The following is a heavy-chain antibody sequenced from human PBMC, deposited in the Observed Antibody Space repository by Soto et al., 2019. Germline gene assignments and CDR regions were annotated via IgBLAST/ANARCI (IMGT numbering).Heavy chain of an antibody. CDR3: VADLVFCGGGCHSGPGNWFGL. CDR1: GGSISSGSHY. V-gene: IGHV4-39*01. J-gene: IGHJ5*02. CDR2: VYYSGST. Sequence: SETLSLTCTVSGGSISSGSHYWDWIRQTPGKGLEWIGSVYYSGSTEYNPSLKSRITISVDTSKNQFSLKMNSVTAADTAVYYCVADLVFCGGGCHSGPGNWFGLWGQGSLVTVSS. D-gene: IGHD2-21*02.